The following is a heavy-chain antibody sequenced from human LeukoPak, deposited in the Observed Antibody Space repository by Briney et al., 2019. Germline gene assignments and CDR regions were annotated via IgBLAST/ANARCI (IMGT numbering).Heavy chain of an antibody. J-gene: IGHJ4*02. CDR1: GGSFSGYY. D-gene: IGHD4-17*01. Sequence: SETLSLTCAVYGGSFSGYYWSWIRRPPGKGLEWIGEINHSGSTNYNPSLKSRVTISVDTSKNQFSLKLSSVTAADTAVYYCARSTMTTWQYWGQGTLVTVSS. CDR2: INHSGST. V-gene: IGHV4-34*01. CDR3: ARSTMTTWQY.